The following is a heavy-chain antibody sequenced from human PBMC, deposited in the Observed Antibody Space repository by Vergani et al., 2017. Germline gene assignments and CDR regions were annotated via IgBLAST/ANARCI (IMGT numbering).Heavy chain of an antibody. CDR3: ARRDSSRVPGWCDP. D-gene: IGHD6-13*01. CDR2: IIPIFGTA. CDR1: GGTFSSYA. J-gene: IGHJ5*02. Sequence: QVQLVQSGAEVKKPGSSVKVSCKASGGTFSSYAISWVRQAPGQGLEWMGGIIPIFGTANYAQKFKGRVTITADESTSTAYMELSSLRSEDTAVYYCARRDSSRVPGWCDPWGQGTLVTVSS. V-gene: IGHV1-69*01.